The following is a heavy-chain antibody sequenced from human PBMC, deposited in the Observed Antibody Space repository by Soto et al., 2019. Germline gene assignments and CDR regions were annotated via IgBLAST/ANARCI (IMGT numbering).Heavy chain of an antibody. CDR3: ARHRFNYYDDTVYYYFDY. Sequence: SETLSLTCAVYGGSFSGYYWSWIRQPPGKGLEWIGEINHSGSTNYNPSLKSRVTISVDTSKNQFSLKLSSVTAADTAVYYCARHRFNYYDDTVYYYFDYWGQGTLVTVSS. CDR1: GGSFSGYY. D-gene: IGHD3-22*01. J-gene: IGHJ4*02. CDR2: INHSGST. V-gene: IGHV4-34*01.